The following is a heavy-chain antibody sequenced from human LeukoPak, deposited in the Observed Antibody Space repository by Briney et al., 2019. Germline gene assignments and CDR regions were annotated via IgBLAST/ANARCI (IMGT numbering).Heavy chain of an antibody. V-gene: IGHV1-46*01. J-gene: IGHJ4*02. CDR1: GYTFTSYY. Sequence: EASVKASCKASGYTFTSYYMHWVRQAPGQGLEWMGIINPSGGSTSYAQKFQGRVTMTRDMSTSTVYMELSSLRSEDTAVYYCARNYVGAILTFAYWGQGTLVTVSS. CDR3: ARNYVGAILTFAY. CDR2: INPSGGST. D-gene: IGHD1-26*01.